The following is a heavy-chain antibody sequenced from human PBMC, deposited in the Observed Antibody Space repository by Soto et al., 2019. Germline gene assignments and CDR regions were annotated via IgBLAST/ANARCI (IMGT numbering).Heavy chain of an antibody. J-gene: IGHJ6*02. D-gene: IGHD1-26*01. V-gene: IGHV1-18*01. CDR1: GYTFTSYG. CDR2: TSAYNGNT. CDR3: ASVHKGGYWYSGMDV. Sequence: QVQLVQSGAEVKKPGASVKVSCKASGYTFTSYGISWVRQAPGQGLERMGWTSAYNGNTNYAQKLQGRVTMTTDASTRTVSMALGSLRSDDTAGSYCASVHKGGYWYSGMDVWGQGTTGTVYS.